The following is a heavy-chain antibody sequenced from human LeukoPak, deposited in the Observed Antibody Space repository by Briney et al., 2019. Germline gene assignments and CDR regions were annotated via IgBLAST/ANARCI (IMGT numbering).Heavy chain of an antibody. CDR1: GSTFVAYG. Sequence: GGSLKPSCAPPGSTFVAYGMHWVPQAPGKELEWVAVIWYDGSNKYYADSVKGRFTISRDNSKNTLYLQMNSLRAEDTAVYYCARGLYYDILTGFDYWGQGTLVTVSS. V-gene: IGHV3-33*01. J-gene: IGHJ4*02. CDR2: IWYDGSNK. CDR3: ARGLYYDILTGFDY. D-gene: IGHD3-9*01.